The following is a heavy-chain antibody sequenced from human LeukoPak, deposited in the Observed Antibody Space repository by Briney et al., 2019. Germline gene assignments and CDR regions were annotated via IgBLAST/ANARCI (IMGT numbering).Heavy chain of an antibody. V-gene: IGHV3-30*18. Sequence: PGRSLRLSCAASAFTFSSYGMHWVRQVPGKGLEWVAVISYDGSNKYYADSVKGRFTISRDNSKNTLYLQMNSLRTEDTAVYYCAKDLVLRSFDWLFHYWGQGTLVTVSS. CDR3: AKDLVLRSFDWLFHY. CDR2: ISYDGSNK. D-gene: IGHD3-9*01. CDR1: AFTFSSYG. J-gene: IGHJ4*02.